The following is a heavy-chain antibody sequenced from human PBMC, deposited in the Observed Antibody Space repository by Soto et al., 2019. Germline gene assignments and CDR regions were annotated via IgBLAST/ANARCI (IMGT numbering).Heavy chain of an antibody. CDR1: VYSFTSYW. D-gene: IGHD3-16*01. CDR2: IDPSDSYT. CDR3: ARDDGFDT. J-gene: IGHJ5*02. Sequence: PXESLKISWEGSVYSFTSYWIIWVRQMPGKGLEWMGRIDPSDSYTNYSPSFQGHVTISADKSISTAYLQWSSLKASDTAMYYCARDDGFDTWGQGTLVTVSS. V-gene: IGHV5-10-1*01.